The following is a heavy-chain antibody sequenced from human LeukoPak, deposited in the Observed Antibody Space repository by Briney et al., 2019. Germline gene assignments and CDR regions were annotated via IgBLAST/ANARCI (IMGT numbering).Heavy chain of an antibody. J-gene: IGHJ4*02. CDR1: GFTFGSYS. Sequence: GGSLRLSCAASGFTFGSYSMNWVRQAPGKGLEWVSYISSSSTTINYAESVKGRFTISRDNAKNSLYLQMNSLRAEDTAVYYCAKKYCSGGSCALGDSAYFDYWGQGTLVTVSS. V-gene: IGHV3-48*04. D-gene: IGHD2-15*01. CDR2: ISSSSTTI. CDR3: AKKYCSGGSCALGDSAYFDY.